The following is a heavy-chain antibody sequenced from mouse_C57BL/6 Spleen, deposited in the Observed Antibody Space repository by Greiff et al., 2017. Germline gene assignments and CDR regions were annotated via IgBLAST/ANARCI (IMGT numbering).Heavy chain of an antibody. V-gene: IGHV1-62-2*01. CDR1: GYTFTEYT. CDR2: FYPGSGSI. CDR3: ARHEDRGLRDPYYYAMDY. J-gene: IGHJ4*01. Sequence: QVQLKQSGAELVKPGASVKLSCKASGYTFTEYTIHWVKQRSGQGLEWIGWFYPGSGSIKYNEKFKDKATLTADKSSSTVYMELSRLTSEDSAVYFCARHEDRGLRDPYYYAMDYWGQGTSVTVSS. D-gene: IGHD1-1*01.